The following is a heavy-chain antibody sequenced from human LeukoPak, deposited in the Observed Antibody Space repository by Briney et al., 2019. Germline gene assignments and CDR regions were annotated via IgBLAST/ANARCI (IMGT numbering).Heavy chain of an antibody. CDR3: AKDWWQWLVNGMDV. CDR1: GFTFSSYG. Sequence: GGSLRLSCAASGFTFSSYGMHWVRQAPGKGLEWVAVISYDGSNKYYADSVKGRFTISRDNSKHMLYLQMNSMRAEDALVYCCAKDWWQWLVNGMDVWGQGTTVTVSS. V-gene: IGHV3-30*18. D-gene: IGHD6-19*01. CDR2: ISYDGSNK. J-gene: IGHJ6*02.